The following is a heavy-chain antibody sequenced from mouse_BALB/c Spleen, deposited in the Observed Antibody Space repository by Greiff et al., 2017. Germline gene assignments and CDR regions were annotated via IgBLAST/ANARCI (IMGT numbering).Heavy chain of an antibody. D-gene: IGHD2-1*01. V-gene: IGHV1-9*01. J-gene: IGHJ4*01. CDR3: ARGDLLWSNYAMDY. CDR1: GYTFSSYW. CDR2: ILPGSGIT. Sequence: QVQLKESGAELMKPGASVKISCKATGYTFSSYWIEWVKQRPGHGLEWIGEILPGSGITNYNENFKGKATFTADTSSNTAYMQLSSLTSEDSAVYYCARGDLLWSNYAMDYWGQGTSLTVSS.